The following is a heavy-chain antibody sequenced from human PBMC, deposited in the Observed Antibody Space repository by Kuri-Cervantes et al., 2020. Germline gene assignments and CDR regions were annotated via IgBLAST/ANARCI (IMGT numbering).Heavy chain of an antibody. CDR1: GFTFDDYG. CDR3: ARAGRGIQLWLNY. CDR2: IYSGGST. J-gene: IGHJ4*02. Sequence: GGSLRLSCAASGFTFDDYGMSWVRQAPGKGLEWVSVIYSGGSTYYADSVKGRSTISRDNSKNTLYLQMNSLRAEDTAVYYCARAGRGIQLWLNYWGQGTLVTVSS. D-gene: IGHD5-18*01. V-gene: IGHV3-53*05.